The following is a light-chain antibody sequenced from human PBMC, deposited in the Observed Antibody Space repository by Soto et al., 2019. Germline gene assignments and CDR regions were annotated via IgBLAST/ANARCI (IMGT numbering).Light chain of an antibody. Sequence: DIVMTQSPLSLPVTPGEPASISCRSSQSLLQXXGNTHLDWYLQKPGQSPQLLIYLGSNRASGVPDRFSGSGSGTDFTLKISRVEAEDVGVYYCMQALQTPWTFGQGTRVEIK. J-gene: IGKJ1*01. CDR3: MQALQTPWT. CDR1: QSLLQXXGNTH. V-gene: IGKV2-28*01. CDR2: LGS.